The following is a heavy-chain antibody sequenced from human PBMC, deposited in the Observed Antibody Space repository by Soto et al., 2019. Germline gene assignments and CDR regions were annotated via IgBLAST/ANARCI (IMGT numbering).Heavy chain of an antibody. V-gene: IGHV4-4*02. D-gene: IGHD6-6*01. CDR3: AREEVEYSSSSGPGFDP. CDR2: IYHDGST. CDR1: GGSISSGNW. J-gene: IGHJ5*02. Sequence: PSETLSLTCAVSGGSISSGNWWSWVRQPPGKGLEWIGEIYHDGSTNYNPSLKSRATISVDKSKNQFSLKLSSVTAADTAVYHCAREEVEYSSSSGPGFDPWGQGTLVTVSS.